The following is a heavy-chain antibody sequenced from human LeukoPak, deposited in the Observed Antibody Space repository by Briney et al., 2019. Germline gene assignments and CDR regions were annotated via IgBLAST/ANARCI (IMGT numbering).Heavy chain of an antibody. Sequence: ASVKVSCKASGGTFSSYAISWVRQAPGQGLEWMGGIIPIFGTANYAQKFQGRVTITADESTSTAYMELSSLRSEDTAVYYCARDLDFWSGYHFDYWGQGTLVTVSS. CDR3: ARDLDFWSGYHFDY. J-gene: IGHJ4*02. CDR1: GGTFSSYA. CDR2: IIPIFGTA. V-gene: IGHV1-69*13. D-gene: IGHD3-3*01.